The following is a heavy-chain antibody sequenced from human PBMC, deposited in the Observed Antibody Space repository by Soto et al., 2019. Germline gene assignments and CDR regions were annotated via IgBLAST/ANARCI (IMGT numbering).Heavy chain of an antibody. Sequence: QVQLVESGGGLVRPGGSLRLSCEASGFTFRDYYMTWFRQAPGKGLEWLSYIDSSTKYTNYADSVKGRFTISRDNAKNSLYLQMNSLRADDTAVYYSAREYYYTMDVWGQGNMVTVSS. J-gene: IGHJ6*02. V-gene: IGHV3-11*05. CDR3: AREYYYTMDV. CDR1: GFTFRDYY. CDR2: IDSSTKYT.